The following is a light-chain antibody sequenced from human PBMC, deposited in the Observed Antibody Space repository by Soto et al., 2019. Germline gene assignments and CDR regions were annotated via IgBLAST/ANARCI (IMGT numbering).Light chain of an antibody. V-gene: IGKV1-39*01. CDR1: QTISSW. CDR2: AAS. CDR3: QQSYSTPYT. Sequence: DIQMTQSPSTLSGSVGDRVTITCRASQTISSWLAWYQQKPGKAPKLLVYAASSLQSGVPSRFRGSGSGTDFALVISSLQPEDFATYYCQQSYSTPYTFGQGTKLEIK. J-gene: IGKJ2*01.